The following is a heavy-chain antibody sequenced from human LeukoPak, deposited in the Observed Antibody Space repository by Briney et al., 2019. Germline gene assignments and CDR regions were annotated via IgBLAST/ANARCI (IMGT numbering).Heavy chain of an antibody. Sequence: GASVKVSCKASGGTFSSYAISWVRQAPGQGLEWMGGIIPIFGTANYAQKFQGRVTITADESTSTAYMELSSLRSEDTAVYYCARAYCGGDCYTPFDYWGREPWSPSPQ. CDR1: GGTFSSYA. CDR2: IIPIFGTA. J-gene: IGHJ4*02. V-gene: IGHV1-69*13. CDR3: ARAYCGGDCYTPFDY. D-gene: IGHD2-21*02.